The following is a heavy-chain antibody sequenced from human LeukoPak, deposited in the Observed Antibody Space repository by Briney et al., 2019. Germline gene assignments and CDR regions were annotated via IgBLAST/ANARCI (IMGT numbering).Heavy chain of an antibody. V-gene: IGHV3-33*01. CDR3: ARSRDGYIHGLEY. CDR1: GFTLSSYG. J-gene: IGHJ4*02. CDR2: IWYAESYK. D-gene: IGHD5-24*01. Sequence: GRSLRLSCAASGFTLSSYGIHWVRQTPGKGPEWVANIWYAESYKYYGDNNKHYADSVKGRFTISRDDSKNTLYLQMNSLRAEDTAIYYCARSRDGYIHGLEYWGRGTLVIVS.